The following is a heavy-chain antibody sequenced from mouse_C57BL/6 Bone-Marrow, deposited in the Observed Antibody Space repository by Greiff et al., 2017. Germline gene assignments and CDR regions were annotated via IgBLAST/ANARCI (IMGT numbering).Heavy chain of an antibody. CDR3: EESNSPWR. CDR2: IRSKSSNYAT. Sequence: EVMLVESGGGLVQPKGSLKLSCAASGFTFNTYAMPWVRQAPGKGLEWVARIRSKSSNYATYYADSVKDRLTISRDESQIMLYLQMNDQTTADKATYYCEESNSPWRWGQGTLVTVSA. V-gene: IGHV10-3*01. CDR1: GFTFNTYA. J-gene: IGHJ3*02. D-gene: IGHD2-5*01.